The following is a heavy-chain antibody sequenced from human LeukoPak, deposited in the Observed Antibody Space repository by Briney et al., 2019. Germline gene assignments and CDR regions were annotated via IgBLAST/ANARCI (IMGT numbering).Heavy chain of an antibody. D-gene: IGHD1-26*01. CDR3: GMSGDRVPLQDDVFDV. CDR2: IYPGDSGP. Sequence: GESLKISCKVSGYSFTSYCIGWVRQMPGNGVEWMGIIYPGDSGPTYSPSFQGQITISVDKSINTAYLQWSSLQAADTAMYYCGMSGDRVPLQDDVFDVWGQGTMVTVST. J-gene: IGHJ3*01. CDR1: GYSFTSYC. V-gene: IGHV5-51*01.